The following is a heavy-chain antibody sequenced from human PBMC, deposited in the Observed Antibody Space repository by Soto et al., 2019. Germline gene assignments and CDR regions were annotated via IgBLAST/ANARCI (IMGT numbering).Heavy chain of an antibody. CDR1: GGSVSSGSYY. CDR3: ARGIAVTDYYGMDV. J-gene: IGHJ6*02. D-gene: IGHD6-19*01. CDR2: IYYSGST. Sequence: PSETLALTCTVYGGSVSSGSYYWSWIRQPPGKGLEWIGYIYYSGSTNYNPSLKSRVTISVDTSKNQFSLKLSSVTAADTAVYYCARGIAVTDYYGMDVWGQGTTVTVSS. V-gene: IGHV4-61*01.